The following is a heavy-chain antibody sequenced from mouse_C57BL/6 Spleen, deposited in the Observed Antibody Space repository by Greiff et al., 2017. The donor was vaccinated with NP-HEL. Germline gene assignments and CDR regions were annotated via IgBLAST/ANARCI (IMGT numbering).Heavy chain of an antibody. CDR2: ISYDGSN. Sequence: EVKLMESGPGLVKPSQSLSLTCSVTGYSITSGYYWNWIRQFPGNKLEWMGYISYDGSNNYNPSPKNRISITRDTSKNQFFLKLNSVTTEDTATYYCARDKGTVVPYWYFDVWGTGTTVTVSS. V-gene: IGHV3-6*01. CDR1: GYSITSGYY. J-gene: IGHJ1*03. CDR3: ARDKGTVVPYWYFDV. D-gene: IGHD1-1*01.